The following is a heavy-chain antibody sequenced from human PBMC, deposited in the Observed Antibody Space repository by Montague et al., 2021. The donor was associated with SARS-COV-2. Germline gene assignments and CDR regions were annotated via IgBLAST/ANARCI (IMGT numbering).Heavy chain of an antibody. Sequence: SETLSLTCTVSGGSISSYYWSWIRQPPGKGLEWIGYIYYSGSTNYNPSLKSRVTISVDTSKNQFSLKLSSVTAADTAVYYCARYKRQIRLIVFDYGTDVWGQGTTVTVSS. D-gene: IGHD4-17*01. CDR1: GGSISSYY. CDR3: ARYKRQIRLIVFDYGTDV. CDR2: IYYSGST. J-gene: IGHJ6*02. V-gene: IGHV4-59*01.